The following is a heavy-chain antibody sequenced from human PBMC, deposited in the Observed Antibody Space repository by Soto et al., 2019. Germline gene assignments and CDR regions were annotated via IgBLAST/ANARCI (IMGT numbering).Heavy chain of an antibody. Sequence: LRLSCAASGFIFSDYGMPWVRQAPGKGLEWVALFSYDGINKYYADSVRGRFTISSDNSKNTLYLQMNSLRAEDTAVFYCATDRKVKAKSGSLSFWGQGILVTVSS. CDR3: ATDRKVKAKSGSLSF. D-gene: IGHD1-26*01. J-gene: IGHJ4*02. CDR2: FSYDGINK. V-gene: IGHV3-30*03. CDR1: GFIFSDYG.